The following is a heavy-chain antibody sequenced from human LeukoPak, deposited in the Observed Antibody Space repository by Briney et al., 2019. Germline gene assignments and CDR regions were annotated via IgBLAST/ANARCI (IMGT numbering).Heavy chain of an antibody. CDR2: ITMSSTYI. J-gene: IGHJ4*02. D-gene: IGHD3-9*01. Sequence: GGSLRLSCAASGFSFSTYTMNWVRQAPGKGLEWVSSITMSSTYIYHADSVKGRFTISGDNAKNSLFLQMNSLRAEDTAVYYCARVLRYYYFYYWGQGTLVTVSS. CDR1: GFSFSTYT. CDR3: ARVLRYYYFYY. V-gene: IGHV3-21*01.